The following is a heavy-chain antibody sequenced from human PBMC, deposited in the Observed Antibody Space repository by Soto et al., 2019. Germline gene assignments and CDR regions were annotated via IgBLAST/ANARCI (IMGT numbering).Heavy chain of an antibody. CDR1: GGSFSGYY. Sequence: QVQLQQWGAGLLKPSETLSLTCAVYGGSFSGYYWSWIRQPPGKGLEWIGEINHSGSTNYNPSLKSRVTISVDTSKNQFSLKLSSVTAADTAVYYCARGIDDYGDSFDPWGQGTLVTVSS. V-gene: IGHV4-34*01. J-gene: IGHJ5*02. CDR3: ARGIDDYGDSFDP. D-gene: IGHD4-17*01. CDR2: INHSGST.